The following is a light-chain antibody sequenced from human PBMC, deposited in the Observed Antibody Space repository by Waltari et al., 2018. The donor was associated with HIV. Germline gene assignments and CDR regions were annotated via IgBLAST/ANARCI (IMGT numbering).Light chain of an antibody. CDR1: QPVSSW. J-gene: IGKJ1*01. CDR2: QAS. Sequence: DIQVTKSPSALPPSVGETVTMSCLASQPVSSWMAWFLQRPSKAPRLLIYQASILASGVASRCSGSRSGTDFSLTIRGLQPDDFGTYYCQQYNWHWTFGQGTRV. CDR3: QQYNWHWT. V-gene: IGKV1-5*01.